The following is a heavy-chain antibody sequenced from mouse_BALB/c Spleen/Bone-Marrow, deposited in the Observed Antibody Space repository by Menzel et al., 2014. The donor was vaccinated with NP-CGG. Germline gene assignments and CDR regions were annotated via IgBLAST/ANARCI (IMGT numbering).Heavy chain of an antibody. J-gene: IGHJ2*01. CDR1: GYSFTGYF. V-gene: IGHV1-20*02. CDR2: INPYNGDT. D-gene: IGHD1-1*01. Sequence: DVHLVESGPELVKPGASVKISCKASGYSFTGYFMNWVMQSHGKSLEWIGRINPYNGDTFYNQKFKGKATLTVDKSSSTAHMELRSLASEDSAVYYCARSGYYGSSYFGYWGQGTTLTVSS. CDR3: ARSGYYGSSYFGY.